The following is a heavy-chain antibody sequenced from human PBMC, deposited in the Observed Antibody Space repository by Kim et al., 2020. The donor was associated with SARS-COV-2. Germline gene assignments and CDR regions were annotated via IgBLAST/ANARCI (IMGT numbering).Heavy chain of an antibody. CDR3: ARGPRKIMITFGAKRGWFDP. CDR1: GGSFSGYY. CDR2: INHSGST. Sequence: SETLSLTCAVYGGSFSGYYWSWIRQPPGKGLEWIGEINHSGSTNYNPSLKSRVTISVDTSKNQFSLKLSSVTAADTAVYYCARGPRKIMITFGAKRGWFDPWGQGTLVTVSS. J-gene: IGHJ5*02. D-gene: IGHD3-16*01. V-gene: IGHV4-34*01.